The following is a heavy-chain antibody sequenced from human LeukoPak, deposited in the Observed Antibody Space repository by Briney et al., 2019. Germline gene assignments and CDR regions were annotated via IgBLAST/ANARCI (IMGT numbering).Heavy chain of an antibody. J-gene: IGHJ4*02. CDR2: INHSGST. CDR1: GGSFSGYY. Sequence: SSETLSLTCAVYGGSFSGYYWSWIRQPPGKGLEWIGEINHSGSTNYNPSLKSRVTISVDTSKNQFSLKLSSVTAADTAVYYCARGKRRPNPFDYWGQGTLVTVSS. CDR3: ARGKRRPNPFDY. V-gene: IGHV4-34*01.